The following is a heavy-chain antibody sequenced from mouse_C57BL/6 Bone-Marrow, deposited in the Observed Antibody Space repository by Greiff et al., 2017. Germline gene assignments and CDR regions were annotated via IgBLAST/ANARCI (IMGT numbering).Heavy chain of an antibody. V-gene: IGHV1-52*01. CDR3: ARAGYGNYVYWYFDV. Sequence: QVQLQQPGAELVRPGSSVKLSCKASGYTFTSYWMHWVKQRPIQGLEWIGNIDPSDSETHYNQKFKDKATLTVDKSSSTAYMQLSSLTSEDSAVYYCARAGYGNYVYWYFDVWGTGTTVTVSS. CDR2: IDPSDSET. J-gene: IGHJ1*03. D-gene: IGHD2-1*01. CDR1: GYTFTSYW.